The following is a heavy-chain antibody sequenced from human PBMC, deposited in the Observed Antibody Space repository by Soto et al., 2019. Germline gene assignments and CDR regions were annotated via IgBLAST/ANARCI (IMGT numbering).Heavy chain of an antibody. J-gene: IGHJ3*02. D-gene: IGHD2-15*01. Sequence: QVHLVQSGPEVKKPGASVKVSCKASGYTFNTYGITWVRQAPGQGLEWMAWINAYNGNRIYAQNFQGRVTVTTDTSTSAAYLELMSLTTDATAVYLCPRDRDRVADIWGLGTMLTVSS. V-gene: IGHV1-18*01. CDR1: GYTFNTYG. CDR3: PRDRDRVADI. CDR2: INAYNGNR.